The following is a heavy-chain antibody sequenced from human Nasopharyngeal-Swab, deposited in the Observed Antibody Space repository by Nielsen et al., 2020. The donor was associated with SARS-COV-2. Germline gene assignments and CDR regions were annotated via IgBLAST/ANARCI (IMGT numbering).Heavy chain of an antibody. J-gene: IGHJ4*02. CDR3: ARGGGDDYVWGSYNYYFDY. V-gene: IGHV3-53*01. CDR2: IYSGGST. D-gene: IGHD3-16*01. CDR1: GFTVSINY. Sequence: GESLKISCAASGFTVSINYMSWVRQAPGKGLEWVSVIYSGGSTYYADSVKGRFTISRDNSKNTLYLQMNSLRAEETAVYYCARGGGDDYVWGSYNYYFDYWGQGTLVTVSS.